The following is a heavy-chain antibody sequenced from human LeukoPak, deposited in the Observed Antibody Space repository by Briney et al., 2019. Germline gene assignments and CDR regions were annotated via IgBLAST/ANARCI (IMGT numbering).Heavy chain of an antibody. V-gene: IGHV4-38-2*02. D-gene: IGHD6-13*01. J-gene: IGHJ5*02. CDR2: IYHSGST. CDR3: ARGWVAARNWFDP. Sequence: SETLSLTCTVSGYSISSGYYWGWIRQPPGKGLEWIGSIYHSGSTYYNPSLKSRVTISVDKSKNQFSLKLSSVTAADTAVYYCARGWVAARNWFDPWGQGTLVTVSS. CDR1: GYSISSGYY.